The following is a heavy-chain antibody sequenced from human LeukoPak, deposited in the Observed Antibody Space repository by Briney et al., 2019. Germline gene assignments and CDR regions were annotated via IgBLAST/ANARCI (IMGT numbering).Heavy chain of an antibody. D-gene: IGHD2-15*01. J-gene: IGHJ4*02. CDR2: IRSDGYIK. CDR1: GFTLSNYG. V-gene: IGHV3-30*02. Sequence: GGSLRLSCAASGFTLSNYGMHWVRQAPGKGLEWVAFIRSDGYIKNVADSVRGRFTISRDNSKNTLYLQMNSLRADDTAVYYCARYYRLDYWGQGTLVTVSS. CDR3: ARYYRLDY.